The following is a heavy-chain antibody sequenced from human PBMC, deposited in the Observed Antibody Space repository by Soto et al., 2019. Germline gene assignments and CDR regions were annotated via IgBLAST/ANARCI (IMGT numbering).Heavy chain of an antibody. CDR1: GFTFRSYA. V-gene: IGHV3-30*04. J-gene: IGHJ4*02. Sequence: LRLSCAASGFTFRSYAIHWVRQAPGKGLEWVAVISRDGTNKYYVDSVKGRFTISRDNSKDTVYLQMNSLGDEDSAMFYCARSRSGAVADSFDFWGQGTLVTVSS. D-gene: IGHD3-10*01. CDR2: ISRDGTNK. CDR3: ARSRSGAVADSFDF.